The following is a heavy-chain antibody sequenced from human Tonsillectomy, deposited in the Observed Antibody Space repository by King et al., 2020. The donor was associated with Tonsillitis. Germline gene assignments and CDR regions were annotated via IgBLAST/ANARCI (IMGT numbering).Heavy chain of an antibody. Sequence: VQLVESGGGVVQPGRSLRLSCAASGFTFSDCGMHWVRQAPGKGLCWVAAISYEGSDKDYGDSLRGRFTISRDNSRNTLYLQLNSLRADDTAVYYCAKEGGAQYCSSATCSADYWGQGTLVTVSS. CDR1: GFTFSDCG. J-gene: IGHJ4*02. V-gene: IGHV3-30*18. CDR3: AKEGGAQYCSSATCSADY. D-gene: IGHD2-2*01. CDR2: ISYEGSDK.